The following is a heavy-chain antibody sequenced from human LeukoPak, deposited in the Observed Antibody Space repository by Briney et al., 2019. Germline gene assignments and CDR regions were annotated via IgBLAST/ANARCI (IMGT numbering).Heavy chain of an antibody. V-gene: IGHV4-34*01. J-gene: IGHJ4*02. Sequence: SETLSLTCAVYGGSFSGYNWSWNRQPPGKGLEWIGEINHSGSTNCNSSLKSRVTISVDTSKNQFSLKLSSVTAADTAVYYCARGSNSTNYFDYWGQGTLVTVSS. D-gene: IGHD6-13*01. CDR2: INHSGST. CDR3: ARGSNSTNYFDY. CDR1: GGSFSGYN.